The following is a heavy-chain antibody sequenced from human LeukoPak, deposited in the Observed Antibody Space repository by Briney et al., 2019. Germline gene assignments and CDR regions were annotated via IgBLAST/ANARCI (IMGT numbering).Heavy chain of an antibody. Sequence: TSETLSLTCTVSGDSVSGVYWSWIRQPPGKGLEWIGYVYYSGDTNHNPSLKSRVTMSLDTSKNQVSLRLSSVTAADTAVYYCARHPFATPFDYWGRGTLLTVSS. J-gene: IGHJ4*02. CDR2: VYYSGDT. D-gene: IGHD2-15*01. CDR1: GDSVSGVY. V-gene: IGHV4-59*08. CDR3: ARHPFATPFDY.